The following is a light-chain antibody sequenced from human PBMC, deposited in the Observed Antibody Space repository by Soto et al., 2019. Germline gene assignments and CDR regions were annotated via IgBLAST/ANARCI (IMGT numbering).Light chain of an antibody. J-gene: IGLJ1*01. CDR3: SSYSISTAYL. CDR1: SSDVGGYDY. Sequence: QSVLTQPASVSGSPGQSITISCTGTSSDVGGYDYVSWYQLHPGKAPKLMVFEVSNRPSGVSYRFSGSKSGNTASLTISGLKAEDEADYFFSSYSISTAYLFGTATKLTVL. CDR2: EVS. V-gene: IGLV2-14*01.